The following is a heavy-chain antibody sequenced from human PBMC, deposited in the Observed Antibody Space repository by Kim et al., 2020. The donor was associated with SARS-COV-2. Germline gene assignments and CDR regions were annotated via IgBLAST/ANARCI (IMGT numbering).Heavy chain of an antibody. CDR1: GFSFNSYG. V-gene: IGHV3-30*18. CDR2: ISYDGSHK. Sequence: GGSLRLSCSASGFSFNSYGMHWVRQAPGKGLEWVTVISYDGSHKYYADSVKGRFTISRDNSKNTLYLQMNSLRIEDTAVYYCAKSFSGSYFGYDYWGQGTLFTVSS. D-gene: IGHD1-26*01. CDR3: AKSFSGSYFGYDY. J-gene: IGHJ4*02.